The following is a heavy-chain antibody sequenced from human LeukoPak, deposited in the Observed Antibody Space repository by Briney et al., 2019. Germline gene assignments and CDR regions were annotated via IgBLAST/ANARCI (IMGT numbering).Heavy chain of an antibody. J-gene: IGHJ4*02. D-gene: IGHD1-26*01. CDR1: GFTFSIYA. CDR3: VVHSGSRYFDY. V-gene: IGHV3-64D*09. Sequence: GGSLRLSCSASGFTFSIYAMHWVRQAPGKGLAYVSAISSDGDSTYYADSVKGRFTISRDNSKNTLYLQMSSLRAEDTAVYYCVVHSGSRYFDYWGQGTLVTVSS. CDR2: ISSDGDST.